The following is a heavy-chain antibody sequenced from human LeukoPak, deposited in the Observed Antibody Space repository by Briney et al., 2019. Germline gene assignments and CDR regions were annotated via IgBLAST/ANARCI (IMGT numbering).Heavy chain of an antibody. Sequence: ASVKVSCKASGYTFTSYGISWVRQAPGQGLEWMGWISAYNGNTNYAQKLQGRVTITRDTSASTVYMELSSLRSEDTAVYYCVRWWLRGYYFDYWGQGTLVTVSS. J-gene: IGHJ4*02. CDR1: GYTFTSYG. CDR2: ISAYNGNT. CDR3: VRWWLRGYYFDY. D-gene: IGHD2-15*01. V-gene: IGHV1-18*01.